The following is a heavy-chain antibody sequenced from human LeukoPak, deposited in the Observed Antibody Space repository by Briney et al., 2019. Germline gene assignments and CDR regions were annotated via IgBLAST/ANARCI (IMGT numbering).Heavy chain of an antibody. J-gene: IGHJ4*02. Sequence: PGGSLRLSCAASGFTSSNYDMHWVRQGTGKGLEWVSTIGFGGDTYYSDSVKGRFTISRENAKNSLYLQMDNLRAGDTAVYSCVRGYCSGGSCYSSPLDYWGQGTLVTVSS. V-gene: IGHV3-13*01. CDR2: IGFGGDT. CDR3: VRGYCSGGSCYSSPLDY. CDR1: GFTSSNYD. D-gene: IGHD2-15*01.